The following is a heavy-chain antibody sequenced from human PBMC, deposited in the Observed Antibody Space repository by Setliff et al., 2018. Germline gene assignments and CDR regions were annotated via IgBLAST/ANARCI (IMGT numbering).Heavy chain of an antibody. Sequence: VASVKVSCKVSGSTLTELTMYWVRQAPGKGLEWMGSFNPEDDEIIYAQKFLGRVTMTEDTSTDTAYMELSSLRSEDTAVYYCATKDYDTSGYYRPFGFWGQGTLVTVS. CDR1: GSTLTELT. CDR2: FNPEDDEI. CDR3: ATKDYDTSGYYRPFGF. D-gene: IGHD3-22*01. V-gene: IGHV1-24*01. J-gene: IGHJ4*01.